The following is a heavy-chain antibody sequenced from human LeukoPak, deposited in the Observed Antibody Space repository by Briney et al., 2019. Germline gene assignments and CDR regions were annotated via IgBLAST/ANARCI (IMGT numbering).Heavy chain of an antibody. CDR2: IIPIFGTA. D-gene: IGHD1-1*01. J-gene: IGHJ3*02. Sequence: GASVKVSCKASGGTFSSYAISWVRQAPGQGLEWMGGIIPIFGTANYAQKFQGRVTITTDESTSTAYMELSSLRSEDTAVYYCARSDWNHERGDAFDIWGQGTMVTVSS. V-gene: IGHV1-69*05. CDR3: ARSDWNHERGDAFDI. CDR1: GGTFSSYA.